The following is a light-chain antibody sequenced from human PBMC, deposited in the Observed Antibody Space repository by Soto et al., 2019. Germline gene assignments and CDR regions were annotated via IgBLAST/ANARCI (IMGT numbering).Light chain of an antibody. J-gene: IGKJ2*02. CDR3: QQYETYCT. CDR1: QSIRTS. Sequence: GDRITITCRASQSIRTSLAWYQQKPGKAPKLLIYKASSVEDGVPSRFSGSGSGTEFTLTISSLQPDDCATYYCQQYETYCTFGQGTKVEIK. CDR2: KAS. V-gene: IGKV1-5*03.